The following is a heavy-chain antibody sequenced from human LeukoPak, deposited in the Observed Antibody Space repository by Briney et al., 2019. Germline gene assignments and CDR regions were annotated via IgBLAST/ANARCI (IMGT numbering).Heavy chain of an antibody. V-gene: IGHV4-4*07. Sequence: SETLSLTCTVSGGSISSSYWSWTRQPAGRALEWIGRIFTSGSTNYNPSLKSRVTISVDTSNNQFSLKLTSVTAADTAVYYCARGDCSSTICYSPMDVWGKGTTVTVSS. CDR2: IFTSGST. D-gene: IGHD2-2*01. CDR1: GGSISSSY. CDR3: ARGDCSSTICYSPMDV. J-gene: IGHJ6*03.